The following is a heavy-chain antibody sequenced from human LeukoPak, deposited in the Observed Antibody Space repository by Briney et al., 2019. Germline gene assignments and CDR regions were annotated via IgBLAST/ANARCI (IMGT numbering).Heavy chain of an antibody. CDR3: ARSAREDAFDI. CDR1: GGSISSGGYS. CDR2: IYHSGST. V-gene: IGHV4-30-2*01. Sequence: SETLSLTCAVSGGSISSGGYSWSWIRQPPGKGLEWIGYIYHSGSTYYNPSLKSRVTISVDRSKNQFSLKLSSVTAADTAVYYCARSAREDAFDIWDQGTMVTVSS. J-gene: IGHJ3*02. D-gene: IGHD5-24*01.